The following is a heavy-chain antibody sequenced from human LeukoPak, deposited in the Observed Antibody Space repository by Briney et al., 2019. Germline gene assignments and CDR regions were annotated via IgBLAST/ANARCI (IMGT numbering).Heavy chain of an antibody. CDR2: IYYSGSN. J-gene: IGHJ4*02. D-gene: IGHD4-17*01. V-gene: IGHV4-59*08. Sequence: SETLCLTCTVSGDSISGSYWTWIRQPPGKGLEWIGYIYYSGSNNYNPSLKSRVTISVDASKNQFSLKLSSVTAADTAVYYCARYGDYSVKDWGQGTLVTVSS. CDR1: GDSISGSY. CDR3: ARYGDYSVKD.